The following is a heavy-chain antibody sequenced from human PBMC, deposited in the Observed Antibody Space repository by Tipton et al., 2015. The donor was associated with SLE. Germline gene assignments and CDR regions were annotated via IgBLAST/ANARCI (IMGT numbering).Heavy chain of an antibody. V-gene: IGHV3-23*03. D-gene: IGHD6-13*01. CDR3: ARGRSSPRYNWFDP. J-gene: IGHJ5*02. CDR1: GFTFSIHD. CDR2: IYSDARSP. Sequence: SLRLSCAVSGFTFSIHDMSWVRQAPGKGLEWLSVIYSDARSPAYANSVRGRFTISRDNAKNSLYLQMNSLRAEDTAVYYCARGRSSPRYNWFDPWGQGTLVTVSS.